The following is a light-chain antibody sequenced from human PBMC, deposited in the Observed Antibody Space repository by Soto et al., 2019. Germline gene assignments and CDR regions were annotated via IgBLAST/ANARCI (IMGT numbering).Light chain of an antibody. Sequence: QSVVTQPPSASGTPGQRVTISCSGSTSNIGTNYVDWYQHLPGTAPKLLIYSDSQRPSGVPNRFSAPKSGASASLVISGLRCEDEADYYCASWDARLSGWVFGGGTKVTVL. V-gene: IGLV1-47*02. J-gene: IGLJ3*02. CDR2: SDS. CDR3: ASWDARLSGWV. CDR1: TSNIGTNY.